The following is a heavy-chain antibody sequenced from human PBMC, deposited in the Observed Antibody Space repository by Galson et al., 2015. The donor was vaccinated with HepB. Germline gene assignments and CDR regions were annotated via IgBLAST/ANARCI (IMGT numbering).Heavy chain of an antibody. CDR2: ISSSSSYI. J-gene: IGHJ4*02. D-gene: IGHD6-19*01. CDR3: AREPTVAGSFDY. Sequence: SLRLSCAASGFTFSSYSMNWVRQAPGKGLEWVSSISSSSSYIYYADSVKGRFTISRDNAKSSLYLQMNSLRAEDTAVYYCAREPTVAGSFDYWGQGTLVTVSS. CDR1: GFTFSSYS. V-gene: IGHV3-21*01.